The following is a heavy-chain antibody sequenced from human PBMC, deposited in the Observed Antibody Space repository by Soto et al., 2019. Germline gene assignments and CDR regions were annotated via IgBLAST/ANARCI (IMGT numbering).Heavy chain of an antibody. CDR3: AKDQEEGYCSSTSCYGPDY. V-gene: IGHV3-30*18. J-gene: IGHJ4*02. CDR1: GFTFSSYD. CDR2: ISYDGSNK. Sequence: GGSLRLSCAASGFTFSSYDMHWVRQAPGKGLEWVAVISYDGSNKYYADSVKGRFTISRDNSKNTRYLQMNSLRAEDTAVYYCAKDQEEGYCSSTSCYGPDYWSQGTLVTVSS. D-gene: IGHD2-2*01.